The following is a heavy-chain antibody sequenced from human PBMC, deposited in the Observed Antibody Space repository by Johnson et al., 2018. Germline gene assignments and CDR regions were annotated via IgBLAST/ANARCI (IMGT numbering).Heavy chain of an antibody. Sequence: VQLVESGGGLVQPGGSLRLSCAASRFTFSSYTMMWVRQAPGEGLEWVSAISDSGSKKYYSDSVKGRFTMSRDNSKNTVYLQMSSLRVEDTAIYYCARVEGGMDVGGQGTTVTVSS. D-gene: IGHD5-24*01. J-gene: IGHJ6*02. CDR2: ISDSGSKK. V-gene: IGHV3-23*04. CDR1: RFTFSSYT. CDR3: ARVEGGMDV.